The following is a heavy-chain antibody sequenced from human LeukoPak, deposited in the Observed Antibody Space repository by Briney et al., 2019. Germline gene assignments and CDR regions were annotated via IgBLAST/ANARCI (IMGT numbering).Heavy chain of an antibody. D-gene: IGHD3-22*01. CDR2: LLYFGSNK. J-gene: IGHJ4*02. V-gene: IGHV3-30*18. CDR1: GFTFWCYG. Sequence: PGGSLRLSCAAPGFTFWCYGIDRGPPGPGQGGEGGAVLLYFGSNKYYADSVKGRFTISRDNSKNTLYLQMNSLRAEDTAVYYCAKDSLPSSYYDSSGYYIGDYWGQGTLVTVSS. CDR3: AKDSLPSSYYDSSGYYIGDY.